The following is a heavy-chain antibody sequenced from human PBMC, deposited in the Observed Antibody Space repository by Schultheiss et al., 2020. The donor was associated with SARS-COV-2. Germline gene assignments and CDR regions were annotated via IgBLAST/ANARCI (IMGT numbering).Heavy chain of an antibody. D-gene: IGHD5-12*01. CDR1: GYTFTSYG. CDR2: ISAYNGNT. V-gene: IGHV1-18*01. CDR3: ARDTMEDIVATMLGYYYYYGLDV. J-gene: IGHJ6*02. Sequence: ASVKVSCKASGYTFTSYGISWVRQAPGQGLEWMGWISAYNGNTNYAQKLQGRVTITRDTSASTAYLEMRGLRSEDTAVYYCARDTMEDIVATMLGYYYYYGLDVWGHGTTVTVSS.